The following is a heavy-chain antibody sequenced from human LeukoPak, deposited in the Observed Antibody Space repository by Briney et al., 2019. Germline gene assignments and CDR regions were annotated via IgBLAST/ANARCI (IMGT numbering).Heavy chain of an antibody. CDR1: GFTFSSYA. CDR3: AKDPYYDSSGRYYYYYMDV. J-gene: IGHJ6*03. D-gene: IGHD3-22*01. Sequence: GGSLRLSCAASGFTFSSYALNWVRQAPGKGLEWVSGISGSGSSTFYADSVKGRFTISRDNSKNTLYLQMNSLRVEDTAVYYCAKDPYYDSSGRYYYYYMDVWGKGTTVTVSS. V-gene: IGHV3-23*01. CDR2: ISGSGSST.